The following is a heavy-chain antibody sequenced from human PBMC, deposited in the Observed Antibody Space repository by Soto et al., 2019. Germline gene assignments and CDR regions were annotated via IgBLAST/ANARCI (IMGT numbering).Heavy chain of an antibody. CDR1: GFTFSNSA. CDR3: ATWHEREHAYDV. V-gene: IGHV3-23*01. J-gene: IGHJ3*01. D-gene: IGHD1-1*01. Sequence: EVQLLEAGGALAQPGGSLRLSCTASGFTFSNSAMSWVRQAPGKGLEWVSIISASGRSTYHAASVKGRFTISRDNSKATVYLQMTRLRAEDTAIYYCATWHEREHAYDVWGQGTTVTVSS. CDR2: ISASGRST.